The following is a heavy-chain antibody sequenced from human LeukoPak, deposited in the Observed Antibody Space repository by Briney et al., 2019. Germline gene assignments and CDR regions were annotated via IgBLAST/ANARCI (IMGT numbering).Heavy chain of an antibody. J-gene: IGHJ4*02. D-gene: IGHD3-3*01. Sequence: SETLSLTCTVSGGSTSSSNYYWGWIRQPPGKGLEWIGGIHYSGNTYYNPSLKSRVTISIDTSKNQFSLKLSSVIAADTAVYYCARLGVGPTYYDFWSGYSSFYFDYWGQGTLVTVSS. CDR3: ARLGVGPTYYDFWSGYSSFYFDY. CDR1: GGSTSSSNYY. CDR2: IHYSGNT. V-gene: IGHV4-39*01.